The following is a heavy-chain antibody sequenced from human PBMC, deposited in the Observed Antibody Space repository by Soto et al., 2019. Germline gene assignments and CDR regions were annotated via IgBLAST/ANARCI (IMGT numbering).Heavy chain of an antibody. J-gene: IGHJ3*02. V-gene: IGHV3-53*01. CDR2: LYSGGSK. D-gene: IGHD2-2*01. CDR3: VSKTVPAAIWWDGSFDI. Sequence: EVQLVESGGGLIQPGGSLRLSCAASGFTVSSNYMTWVRQAPGKGLEWVSLLYSGGSKYYADSVKGRFTISRDSSKNTLYLQMNSLRAEDTAVYFCVSKTVPAAIWWDGSFDIWGQGTMVTVSS. CDR1: GFTVSSNY.